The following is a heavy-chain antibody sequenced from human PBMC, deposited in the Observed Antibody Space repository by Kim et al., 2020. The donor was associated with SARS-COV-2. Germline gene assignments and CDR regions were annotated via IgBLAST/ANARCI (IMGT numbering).Heavy chain of an antibody. J-gene: IGHJ1*01. CDR3: TTDYGSWTYYNWYFHH. D-gene: IGHD3-10*01. Sequence: GGSLRLSCAASGFTFTNAWMTWVRQAPGKGLEWVGRIKSKTDGGTTDYAAPVKGRFTISRDDSKNTLYLQMNSLNTEDTAVYYCTTDYGSWTYYNWYFHHWGQGTLVTVSS. V-gene: IGHV3-15*01. CDR1: GFTFTNAW. CDR2: IKSKTDGGTT.